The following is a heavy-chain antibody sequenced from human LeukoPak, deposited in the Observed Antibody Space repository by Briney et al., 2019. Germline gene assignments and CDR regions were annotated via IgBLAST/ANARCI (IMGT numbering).Heavy chain of an antibody. D-gene: IGHD3-16*02. Sequence: GASVKVSCKASGYTFTSYAMHWVRQAPGQRLEWMGWINAGNGNTKYSQKFQGRVTITRDTSASTAYMELSSLRSEDTAVYYCARDYQVYDYVWGSYRYTPFDYWGQGTLVTVSP. CDR3: ARDYQVYDYVWGSYRYTPFDY. V-gene: IGHV1-3*01. CDR1: GYTFTSYA. CDR2: INAGNGNT. J-gene: IGHJ4*02.